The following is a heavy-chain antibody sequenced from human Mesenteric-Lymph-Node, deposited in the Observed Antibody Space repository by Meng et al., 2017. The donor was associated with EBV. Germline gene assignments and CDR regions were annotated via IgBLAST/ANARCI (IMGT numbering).Heavy chain of an antibody. Sequence: QVQLQQSGPGLVKPSQTLSLACVVSGDSVSSSSAACTWIRQSPSGGLQWMGKTYYRSKWYNDYAVFVKSRITINSDTSKNQFSMKLNSVTPEDTAVYYCARGATSVFDLWGRGTLVTVSS. J-gene: IGHJ2*01. V-gene: IGHV6-1*01. CDR1: GDSVSSSSAA. CDR3: ARGATSVFDL. CDR2: TYYRSKWYN.